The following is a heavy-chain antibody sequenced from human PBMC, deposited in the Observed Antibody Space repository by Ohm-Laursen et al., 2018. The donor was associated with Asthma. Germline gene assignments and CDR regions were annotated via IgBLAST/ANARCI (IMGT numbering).Heavy chain of an antibody. CDR1: GYTFTGYY. CDR3: ARDVMEWYLPAFDF. J-gene: IGHJ4*02. V-gene: IGHV1-2*06. D-gene: IGHD3-3*01. Sequence: ASVKVSCKASGYTFTGYYMHWVRQAPGQGLEWMGRINPNSGGTNYAQKFQGRVTMTRDTSISTAYMELRSLRPNDTAVYYCARDVMEWYLPAFDFWGQGTLVTVSS. CDR2: INPNSGGT.